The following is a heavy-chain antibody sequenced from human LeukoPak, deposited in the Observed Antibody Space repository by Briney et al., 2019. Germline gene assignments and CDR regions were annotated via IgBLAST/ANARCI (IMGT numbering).Heavy chain of an antibody. CDR1: GFTFSTYD. CDR3: AKDEARWGDAFDI. D-gene: IGHD5-24*01. V-gene: IGHV3-30*18. J-gene: IGHJ3*02. CDR2: ISYDGSNK. Sequence: GGSLRLSCAAAGFTFSTYDIHWVRQAPGKGLEWVAFISYDGSNKYYADSVKGRFTISRDNSKNTLYLQMNSLRTEDTAVYYCAKDEARWGDAFDIWGQGTMVAVSS.